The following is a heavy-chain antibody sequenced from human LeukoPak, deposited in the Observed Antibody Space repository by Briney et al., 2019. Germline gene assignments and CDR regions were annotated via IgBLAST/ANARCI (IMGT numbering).Heavy chain of an antibody. CDR2: IYSGGST. J-gene: IGHJ4*02. D-gene: IGHD1-26*01. Sequence: GGSLRLSCAASGFTITSNYMSWVRQAPGKGLEWVSIIYSGGSTYYADSVRGRFTISRDNSENTLYLQMNSLRADDTAVYYCARDVGATKNYWGQGTLVTVSS. CDR3: ARDVGATKNY. V-gene: IGHV3-66*01. CDR1: GFTITSNY.